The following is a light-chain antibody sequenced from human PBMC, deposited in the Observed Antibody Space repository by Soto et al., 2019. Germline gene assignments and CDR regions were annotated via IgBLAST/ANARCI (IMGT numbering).Light chain of an antibody. CDR2: LAS. J-gene: IGKJ5*01. CDR1: QSLLYRDGDNY. Sequence: QSPLLRGVTPVEAASISCRSTQSLLYRDGDNYLDWYLQKPGQSPQLLIYLASNRASGVPARFSGSGSGTYFTLTISRVQAEDVGLYYCMQALQTPNTFGPRPRLELK. V-gene: IGKV2-28*01. CDR3: MQALQTPNT.